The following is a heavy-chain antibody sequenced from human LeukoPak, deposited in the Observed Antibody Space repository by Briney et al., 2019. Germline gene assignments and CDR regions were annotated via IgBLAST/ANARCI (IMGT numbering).Heavy chain of an antibody. Sequence: ASVKVSCKASGYTFTSYAMHWVRQAPGQRLEWMGWINAGNGNTKYSQKFQGRVTITRDTSASTAYMELSSPRSEDTAVYYCAREYSSSWYEPYFDYWGQGTLVTVSS. CDR2: INAGNGNT. CDR1: GYTFTSYA. CDR3: AREYSSSWYEPYFDY. D-gene: IGHD6-13*01. J-gene: IGHJ4*02. V-gene: IGHV1-3*01.